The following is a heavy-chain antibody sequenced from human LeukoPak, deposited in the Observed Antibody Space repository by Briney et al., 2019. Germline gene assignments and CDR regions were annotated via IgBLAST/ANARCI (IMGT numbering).Heavy chain of an antibody. CDR1: GFTFSSYS. D-gene: IGHD6-6*01. J-gene: IGHJ4*02. CDR2: ISSSSSYI. CDR3: ARDHEAYSSSSWSDY. Sequence: WGSLRLSSAASGFTFSSYSMNWVRQAPGKGLEWVSSISSSSSYIYYADSVKGRFTISRDNAKNSLYLQMNSLRAEDTAVYYCARDHEAYSSSSWSDYWGQGTLVTVSS. V-gene: IGHV3-21*01.